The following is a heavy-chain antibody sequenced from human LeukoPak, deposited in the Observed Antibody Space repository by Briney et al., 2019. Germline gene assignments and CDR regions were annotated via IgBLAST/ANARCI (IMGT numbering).Heavy chain of an antibody. CDR3: AKRGVVPAAMGYYYYYGMDV. D-gene: IGHD2-2*01. CDR1: GFTFSSYA. J-gene: IGHJ6*02. V-gene: IGHV3-23*01. CDR2: ISGSGGST. Sequence: PGGSLRLSCAASGFTFSSYAMSWVRQAPGKGLEWVSAISGSGGSTYYADSVKGRFTISRDNSKNTLYLQMNSLRAEDTAVYYCAKRGVVPAAMGYYYYYGMDVWGQGTTVTVSS.